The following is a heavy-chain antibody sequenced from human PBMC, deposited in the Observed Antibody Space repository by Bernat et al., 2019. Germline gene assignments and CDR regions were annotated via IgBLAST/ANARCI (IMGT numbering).Heavy chain of an antibody. CDR1: GFTFSSYA. Sequence: EVQLVESGGGLVQPGGSLRLSCSASGFTFSSYAMHWVRQAPGKGLEYVSAISSNGGSTYYADSVKGRFTISRDNSKNTLYLQMSSLRAEDTAVYYCVKASHSIAARLDYWGQGTLVTVSS. D-gene: IGHD6-6*01. V-gene: IGHV3-64D*06. CDR3: VKASHSIAARLDY. CDR2: ISSNGGST. J-gene: IGHJ4*02.